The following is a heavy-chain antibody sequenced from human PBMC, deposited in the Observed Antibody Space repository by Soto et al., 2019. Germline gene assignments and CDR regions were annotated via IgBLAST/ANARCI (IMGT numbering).Heavy chain of an antibody. CDR1: GCTCSSYA. J-gene: IGHJ3*02. CDR3: ESRAVTGDLDI. D-gene: IGHD4-4*01. V-gene: IGHV3-30-3*01. CDR2: IAYDRITK. Sequence: PWGSLRLSCAASGCTCSSYAIHWVRHAPVHGQGLEAVIAYDRITKYCADSVKGPRTISRDNSNNTLYLKMNSLRAEDTAVYSCESRAVTGDLDIWGPGTMVTVSS.